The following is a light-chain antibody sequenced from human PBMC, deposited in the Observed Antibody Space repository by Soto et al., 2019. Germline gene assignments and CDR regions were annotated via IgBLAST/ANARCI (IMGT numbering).Light chain of an antibody. V-gene: IGKV1-27*01. J-gene: IGKJ3*01. CDR2: HAS. CDR3: KKNYMSVIT. Sequence: DIQMTQSPSSLSASVGARVTITCRASQGIGNYLAWYQQRPGEVPNLLIYHASTMQSGVPSRFSGSGSGTDIRLTISSLQPEDVTTKYSKKNYMSVITFGPGTKVDI. CDR1: QGIGNY.